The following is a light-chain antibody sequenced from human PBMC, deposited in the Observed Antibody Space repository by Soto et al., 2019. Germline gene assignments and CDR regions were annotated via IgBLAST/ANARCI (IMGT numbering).Light chain of an antibody. J-gene: IGKJ2*01. V-gene: IGKV3-20*01. CDR2: DSS. CDR3: QHFGSSRYT. CDR1: QSVSYSY. Sequence: EIVLTQSPGTLSLSPGERATLSCRASQSVSYSYLAWYQQKPGQAPRLLIYDSSIRATGIPDRLSGSGTGTEFTHTISRVEPEDFAVYYCQHFGSSRYTFGQGTKLEIK.